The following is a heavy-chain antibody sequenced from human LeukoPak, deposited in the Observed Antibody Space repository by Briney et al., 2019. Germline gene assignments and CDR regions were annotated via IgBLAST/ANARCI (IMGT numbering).Heavy chain of an antibody. Sequence: SETLALTCTVWGGSISSYYWSWIRQPPGKGLEGIGYIYYSWSTNYNPTLKSRVNISVDTSKNQFSLKLSSVTAADTAVYYCARGSYSSSASWYYFDYWGQGTLVTVSS. J-gene: IGHJ4*02. V-gene: IGHV4-59*01. CDR3: ARGSYSSSASWYYFDY. CDR1: GGSISSYY. CDR2: IYYSWST. D-gene: IGHD6-13*01.